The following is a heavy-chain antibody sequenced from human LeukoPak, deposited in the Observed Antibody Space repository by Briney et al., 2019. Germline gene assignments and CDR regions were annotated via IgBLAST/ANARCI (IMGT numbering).Heavy chain of an antibody. D-gene: IGHD3-22*01. CDR2: IIPILDIA. J-gene: IGHJ4*02. CDR1: GGTFSSYA. V-gene: IGHV1-69*04. CDR3: ARQREDFYYDSSGYYYFDS. Sequence: SVKVSCKASGGTFSSYAISWVRQAPGQGLEWMGRIIPILDIANYAQKFQGRVTITADKSTSTAYMELSSLRSEDTAVYYCARQREDFYYDSSGYYYFDSWGQGTLVTVSS.